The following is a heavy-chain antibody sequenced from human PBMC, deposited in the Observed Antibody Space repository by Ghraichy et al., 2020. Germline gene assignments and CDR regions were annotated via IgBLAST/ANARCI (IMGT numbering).Heavy chain of an antibody. CDR3: ARVIPYYGMDV. V-gene: IGHV4-4*07. D-gene: IGHD2-21*01. CDR1: GGSISSYY. J-gene: IGHJ6*02. CDR2: IYTSGST. Sequence: SQTLSLTCTVSGGSISSYYWRWIRQPAGKGLEWIGRIYTSGSTNYNPSLKSRVTMSVDTSKNQFSLKLSSVTAADTAVYYCARVIPYYGMDVWGQGTTVTVSS.